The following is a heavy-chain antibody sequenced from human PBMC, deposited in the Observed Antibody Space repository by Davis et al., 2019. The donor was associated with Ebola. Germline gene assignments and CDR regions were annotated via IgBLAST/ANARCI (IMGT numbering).Heavy chain of an antibody. CDR2: MNPNSGNT. CDR3: ARGPSYRSSKWDWFDP. D-gene: IGHD6-6*01. J-gene: IGHJ5*02. CDR1: GYTLTELS. V-gene: IGHV1-8*01. Sequence: ASVKVSCKVSGYTLTELSMHWVRQAPGQGPEWMGWMNPNSGNTGYAQKFQGRVTMTRDTSIGTAYMELSSLRYEDTAVYYCARGPSYRSSKWDWFDPWGQGTLVTVSS.